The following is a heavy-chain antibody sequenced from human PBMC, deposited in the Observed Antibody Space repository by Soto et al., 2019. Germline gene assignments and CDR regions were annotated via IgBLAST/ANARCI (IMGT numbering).Heavy chain of an antibody. J-gene: IGHJ5*02. CDR1: GFTFSHAW. D-gene: IGHD2-15*01. V-gene: IGHV3-15*01. CDR2: IKSKADGETK. Sequence: GGSLRLSCAASGFTFSHAWMSWVRQAPGKGLEWVGRIKSKADGETKDYGAPVRGRFTISRDDAKDTLYLQMNSLRIEDTAVYYCCVVKRLDQYSTSGYWFDPWGPGTLVTLSS. CDR3: CVVKRLDQYSTSGYWFDP.